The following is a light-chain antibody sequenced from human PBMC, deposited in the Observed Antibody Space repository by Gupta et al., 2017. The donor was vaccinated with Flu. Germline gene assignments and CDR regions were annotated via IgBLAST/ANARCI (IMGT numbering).Light chain of an antibody. Sequence: PSSLSASVGDRVNITCRASQVITRYLNWYQQKPGKAPRLLIYDASSLQAGVPSRFSGSASGTEYTLTISSLQPEDVATYYCQQDDNLPLTYGGGTRVDIK. V-gene: IGKV1-33*01. CDR1: QVITRY. CDR3: QQDDNLPLT. CDR2: DAS. J-gene: IGKJ4*01.